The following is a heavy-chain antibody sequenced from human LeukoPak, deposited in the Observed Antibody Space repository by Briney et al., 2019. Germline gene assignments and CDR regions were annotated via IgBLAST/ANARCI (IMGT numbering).Heavy chain of an antibody. CDR2: ISTSSIYK. CDR3: ARAPVIFGSGTQDAFDI. D-gene: IGHD3-10*01. Sequence: KAGGSLRLSCAASGFTFSRYTMTWVRQAPGKGLEWVASISTSSIYKYYGDPVKGRFTISRDNSRNSAYLQMDSLSPEDTAVYYCARAPVIFGSGTQDAFDIWGQGTMVTVSS. V-gene: IGHV3-21*01. J-gene: IGHJ3*02. CDR1: GFTFSRYT.